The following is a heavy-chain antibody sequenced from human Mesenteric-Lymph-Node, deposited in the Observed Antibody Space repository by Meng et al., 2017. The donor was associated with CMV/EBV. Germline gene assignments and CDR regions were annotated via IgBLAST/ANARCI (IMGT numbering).Heavy chain of an antibody. CDR1: GLTFNRYG. CDR3: AAEYQLLNVPYLEY. V-gene: IGHV3-30*03. D-gene: IGHD6-6*01. CDR2: ISHDGSSK. J-gene: IGHJ4*02. Sequence: GESLKISCAASGLTFNRYGMYWVRHAPDRGLEYVAVISHDGSSKYYADSVRGRFTISRDDSKNMLYLQLNTLIDDDTGVYYCAAEYQLLNVPYLEYWGQGTQVTVSS.